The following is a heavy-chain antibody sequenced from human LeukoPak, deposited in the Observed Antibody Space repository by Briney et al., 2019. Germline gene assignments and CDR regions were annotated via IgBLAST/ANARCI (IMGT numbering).Heavy chain of an antibody. V-gene: IGHV1-69*05. CDR2: IIPIFGTA. CDR3: ARGVVRGQLPPLNWFDP. CDR1: GGTFSSYA. D-gene: IGHD2-2*01. J-gene: IGHJ5*02. Sequence: GASVKVSCKASGGTFSSYAISWVRQAPGQGLEWMGGIIPIFGTANYAQKFQGRVTITTDESTSTAYMELSSLRSEDTAVYYCARGVVRGQLPPLNWFDPWGQGTLVTVSS.